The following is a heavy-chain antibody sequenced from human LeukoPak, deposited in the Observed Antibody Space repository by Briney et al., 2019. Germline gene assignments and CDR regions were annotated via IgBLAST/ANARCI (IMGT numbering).Heavy chain of an antibody. D-gene: IGHD5-24*01. CDR1: GGSISSYY. Sequence: SETLSLTCTVSGGSISSYYWSWIRQPPGKGLEWIGEINHSGSTNYNPSLKSRVTMSVDTSKNQLSLKLTSVTAADTAVYFCARVRGYNYGTLDFWGRGHLVTVSS. V-gene: IGHV4-34*01. J-gene: IGHJ4*02. CDR3: ARVRGYNYGTLDF. CDR2: INHSGST.